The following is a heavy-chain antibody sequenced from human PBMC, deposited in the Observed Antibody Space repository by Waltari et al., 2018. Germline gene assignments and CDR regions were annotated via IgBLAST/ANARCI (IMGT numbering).Heavy chain of an antibody. J-gene: IGHJ3*02. Sequence: QEQLVESGGGVVQPGRSLRLSCAASGFTFNTNGVHWVRQAPVKGLEWVAVISYDGSKKYYADAVKGRFAISRDNSKNTLFLEMNSLKVEDTSVYFCAKGGPKYSGNPSALDTWGQGTMVTVSS. CDR3: AKGGPKYSGNPSALDT. D-gene: IGHD1-26*01. CDR2: ISYDGSKK. V-gene: IGHV3-30*18. CDR1: GFTFNTNG.